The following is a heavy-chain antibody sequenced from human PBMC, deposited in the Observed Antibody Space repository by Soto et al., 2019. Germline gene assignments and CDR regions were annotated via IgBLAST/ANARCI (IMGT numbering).Heavy chain of an antibody. CDR1: GFTFSSYG. CDR2: ISYDGSNK. Sequence: QVQLVESGGGVVQPGRSLRLSCAASGFTFSSYGMHWVRQAPGKGLEWVAVISYDGSNKYYADSVKGRFTISRDNSKNALYLHMNSLRAEDTAVYYCAKATSGSYYGSFDYWGQGTLVTVGS. D-gene: IGHD1-26*01. J-gene: IGHJ4*02. V-gene: IGHV3-30*18. CDR3: AKATSGSYYGSFDY.